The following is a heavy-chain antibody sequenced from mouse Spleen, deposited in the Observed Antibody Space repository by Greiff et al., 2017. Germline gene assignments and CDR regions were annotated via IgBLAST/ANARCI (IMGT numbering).Heavy chain of an antibody. D-gene: IGHD2-4*01. CDR1: GYTFTSYW. V-gene: IGHV1-52*01. J-gene: IGHJ4*01. Sequence: QVQLQQPGAELVRPGSSVKLSCKASGYTFTSYWMHWVKQRPIQGLEWIGNIDPSDSETHYNQKFKDKATLTVDKSSSTAYMQLSSLTSEDSAVYYCARISTMSTTDYAMDYWGQGTSVTVSS. CDR2: IDPSDSET. CDR3: ARISTMSTTDYAMDY.